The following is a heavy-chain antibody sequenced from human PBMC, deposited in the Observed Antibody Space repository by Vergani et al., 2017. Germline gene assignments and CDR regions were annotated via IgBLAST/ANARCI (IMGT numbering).Heavy chain of an antibody. V-gene: IGHV1-18*01. CDR1: GYTFTSYG. CDR2: ISAYNGNT. Sequence: QVQLVQSGAEVKKPGASVKVSCKASGYTFTSYGISWVRQAPGQVLEWMGWISAYNGNTNYAQKLQGRVTMTTDTSTSTAYMELRSLRSDDTAVYYCAREGTGYCSGGSCYSWFDPWGQGTLVTVSS. D-gene: IGHD2-15*01. J-gene: IGHJ5*02. CDR3: AREGTGYCSGGSCYSWFDP.